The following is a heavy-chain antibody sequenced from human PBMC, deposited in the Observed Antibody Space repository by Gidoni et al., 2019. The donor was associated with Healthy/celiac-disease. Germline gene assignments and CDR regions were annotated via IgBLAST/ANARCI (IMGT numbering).Heavy chain of an antibody. D-gene: IGHD6-19*01. CDR2: INAGNGNT. CDR1: GYTFTSYA. Sequence: QVQLVQSGAEVKKPGASVKVSCKASGYTFTSYALQWVRQDPGQRLEWMGWINAGNGNTTYSQKFQGRVTITRSTAASTAYMELSSLRSEATAVYYCARVSCGWYVGWFDPWGQGTLVTVSS. V-gene: IGHV1-3*01. J-gene: IGHJ5*02. CDR3: ARVSCGWYVGWFDP.